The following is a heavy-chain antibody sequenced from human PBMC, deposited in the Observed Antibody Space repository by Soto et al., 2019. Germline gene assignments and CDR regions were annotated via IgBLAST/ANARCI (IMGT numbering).Heavy chain of an antibody. V-gene: IGHV4-59*08. CDR2: IYYSGST. CDR3: ASYTVTTFLYAFDI. D-gene: IGHD4-17*01. Sequence: PSETLSLTCTVSDGSISSYYWSWIRQPPGKGLEWIGYIYYSGSTNYNPSLKSRVTISVDTSKNQFSLKLSSVTAADTAVYYCASYTVTTFLYAFDIWGQGTMVTVSS. CDR1: DGSISSYY. J-gene: IGHJ3*02.